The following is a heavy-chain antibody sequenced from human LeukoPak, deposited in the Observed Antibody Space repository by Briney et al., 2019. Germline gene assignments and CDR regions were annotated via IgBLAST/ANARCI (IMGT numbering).Heavy chain of an antibody. CDR3: ARGYTAMVTFVV. Sequence: GGSLRLSFAASGFTFDDYGMSWVRQAPGKGLEWVSGINWNGGSTGYADSVKGRFTISRDNSKNTLYLQMNSLRAEDTAMYYCARGYTAMVTFVVWGQGTRVTVSS. J-gene: IGHJ1*01. CDR2: INWNGGST. D-gene: IGHD5-18*01. CDR1: GFTFDDYG. V-gene: IGHV3-20*03.